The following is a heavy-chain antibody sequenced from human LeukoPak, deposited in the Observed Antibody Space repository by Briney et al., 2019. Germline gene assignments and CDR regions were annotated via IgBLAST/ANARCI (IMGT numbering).Heavy chain of an antibody. CDR2: INPNSGGT. CDR1: AYTFTGYY. V-gene: IGHV1-2*02. Sequence: ASVKVSCKASAYTFTGYYLHWVRQAPGQGLEWMGWINPNSGGTNYAQKFQGRVTMTRDTSISTAYMELGSLRSDDTAVFYCARVDSSTWDSFDYWGQGTLVTVSS. J-gene: IGHJ4*02. CDR3: ARVDSSTWDSFDY. D-gene: IGHD6-13*01.